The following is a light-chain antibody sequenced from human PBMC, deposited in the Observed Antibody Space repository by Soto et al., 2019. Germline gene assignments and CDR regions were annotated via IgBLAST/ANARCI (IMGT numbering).Light chain of an antibody. CDR1: QDVTTT. CDR2: DIS. J-gene: IGKJ5*01. V-gene: IGKV3-15*01. CDR3: QQYNNWPFS. Sequence: EISMTQFPATLSAFPGEGATLSCRAAQDVTTTFAWYQLRRGQPPRLLIYDISTRATGVPARFSGSGSGTEFTLTSSGLQSEDFALYFCQQYNNWPFSFGPGTRLEIK.